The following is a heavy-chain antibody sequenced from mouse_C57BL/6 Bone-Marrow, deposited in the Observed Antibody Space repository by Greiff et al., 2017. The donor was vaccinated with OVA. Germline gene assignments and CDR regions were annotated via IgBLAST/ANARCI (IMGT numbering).Heavy chain of an antibody. Sequence: VQLQESGAELVRPGTSVKVSCKASGYAFTNYLIEWVKQRPGQGLEWIGVINPGSGGTNYNEKFKGKATLTADKSSSTAYMQLSSLTSEDSAVYFCCRPYGYDVGTWFAYWGQGTLVTVSA. J-gene: IGHJ3*01. CDR3: CRPYGYDVGTWFAY. D-gene: IGHD2-2*01. V-gene: IGHV1-54*01. CDR2: INPGSGGT. CDR1: GYAFTNYL.